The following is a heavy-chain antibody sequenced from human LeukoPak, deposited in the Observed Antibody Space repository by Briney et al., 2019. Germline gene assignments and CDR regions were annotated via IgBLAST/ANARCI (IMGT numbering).Heavy chain of an antibody. J-gene: IGHJ6*03. CDR1: GGSISSSSYY. CDR2: IYYSGST. Sequence: SETLSLTCTVSGGSISSSSYYWGWIRQPPGKGLEWIGSIYYSGSTYYNPSLKSRVTISVDTSKNQFSLKLSSVTAADTAVYYCARVTWSTRPDPPYYYYYMDVWGKGTTVTVSS. V-gene: IGHV4-39*07. CDR3: ARVTWSTRPDPPYYYYYMDV. D-gene: IGHD2-8*02.